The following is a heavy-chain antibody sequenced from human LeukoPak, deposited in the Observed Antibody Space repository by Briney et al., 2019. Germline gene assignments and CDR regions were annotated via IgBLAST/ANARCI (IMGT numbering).Heavy chain of an antibody. CDR1: GGSFSGYY. D-gene: IGHD1-14*01. CDR3: AREGRGLGRTLDY. CDR2: INHSGST. Sequence: ASETLSLTCAVYGGSFSGYYWSWIRQPPGKELEWIGEINHSGSTNYNPSLNSRVTISVDTSKNQFSLKLSSVTAADTAVYYCAREGRGLGRTLDYWGQGTLVTVSS. J-gene: IGHJ4*02. V-gene: IGHV4-34*01.